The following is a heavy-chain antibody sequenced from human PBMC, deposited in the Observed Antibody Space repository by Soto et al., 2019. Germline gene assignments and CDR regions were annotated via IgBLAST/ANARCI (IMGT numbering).Heavy chain of an antibody. CDR1: GGTFGSYA. J-gene: IGHJ6*01. D-gene: IGHD2-2*01. Sequence: QVQLVQSGAELKKPGSSLKVSCKSSGGTFGSYAISWVRQAPGQGLEWMGGIIPIHGTANYAQKFQGRVTIAGDESTSPDDMELCRRSSEDTDGYYCARSHGSSTSCELHYYYYYGMDVWGHGTTVNVSS. V-gene: IGHV1-69*01. CDR2: IIPIHGTA. CDR3: ARSHGSSTSCELHYYYYYGMDV.